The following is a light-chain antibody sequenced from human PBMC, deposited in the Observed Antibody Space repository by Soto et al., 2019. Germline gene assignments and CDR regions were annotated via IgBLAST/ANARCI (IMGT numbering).Light chain of an antibody. Sequence: QSVLTQPASVSGSPGQSITISCTGTSSDVGGYNYVSWNQQHPGKAPKLMIYDVSNRPSGVSNRFSGSKSGNTASLTISGLQAEDEADYYCSSYTSSYVFGTGTKVTVL. V-gene: IGLV2-14*01. CDR3: SSYTSSYV. CDR2: DVS. J-gene: IGLJ1*01. CDR1: SSDVGGYNY.